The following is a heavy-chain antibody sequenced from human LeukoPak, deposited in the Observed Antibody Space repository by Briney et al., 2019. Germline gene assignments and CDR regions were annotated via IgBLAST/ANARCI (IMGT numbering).Heavy chain of an antibody. CDR3: AREHSSSWTTLNNWYFDL. J-gene: IGHJ2*01. D-gene: IGHD6-13*01. CDR2: IYSGGST. Sequence: GGSLRLSYAASGFTVSSNYMSWVRQAPGKGLEWVSVIYSGGSTYYADSVKGRFTISRDNSKNTLYLQMNSLRAEDTAVYYCAREHSSSWTTLNNWYFDLWGRGTLVTVSS. CDR1: GFTVSSNY. V-gene: IGHV3-53*01.